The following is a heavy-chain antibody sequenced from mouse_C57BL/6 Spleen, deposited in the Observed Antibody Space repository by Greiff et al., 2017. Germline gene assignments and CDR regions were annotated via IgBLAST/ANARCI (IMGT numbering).Heavy chain of an antibody. J-gene: IGHJ3*01. CDR2: ISNLAYSI. CDR1: GFTFSDYG. Sequence: EVTLMESGGGLVQPGGSLKLSCAASGFTFSDYGMAWVRQAPRKGPEWVAFISNLAYSIYYAETVTGRFTISRENAKNTLYLEMSSLRSEDTAMYYCARLYYDYDGFAYWGQGTLVTVSA. CDR3: ARLYYDYDGFAY. V-gene: IGHV5-15*01. D-gene: IGHD2-4*01.